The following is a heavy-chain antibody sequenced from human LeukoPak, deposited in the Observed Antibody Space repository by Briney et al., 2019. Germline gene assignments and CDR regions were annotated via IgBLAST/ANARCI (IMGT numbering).Heavy chain of an antibody. CDR1: GFTFDDYA. CDR2: ISGDGGSP. V-gene: IGHV3-43*02. CDR3: AKDTIPFIEVANTLGY. J-gene: IGHJ4*02. Sequence: GGSLRLSCAASGFTFDDYAMHWVRQAPGKGLEWVSLISGDGGSPYYADSVKGRFTISRDNSKNSLYLQMNSLRTEDTALYYCAKDTIPFIEVANTLGYWGQGTLVTVSS. D-gene: IGHD6-19*01.